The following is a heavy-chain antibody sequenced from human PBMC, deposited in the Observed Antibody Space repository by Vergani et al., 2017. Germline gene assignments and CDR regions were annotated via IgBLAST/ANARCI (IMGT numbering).Heavy chain of an antibody. Sequence: EVQLVESGGGLVQPGRSLRLSCVASGFAFDDYAMHWVRQAPGKGLEWVSGISWNSDIIGYADLVKGRFTISRDNAKNSLYLQMNSLRAEDTALYYCAKGQNGGWLGWYYFDYWGQGTLVTVSS. J-gene: IGHJ4*02. CDR3: AKGQNGGWLGWYYFDY. V-gene: IGHV3-9*01. CDR1: GFAFDDYA. D-gene: IGHD6-19*01. CDR2: ISWNSDII.